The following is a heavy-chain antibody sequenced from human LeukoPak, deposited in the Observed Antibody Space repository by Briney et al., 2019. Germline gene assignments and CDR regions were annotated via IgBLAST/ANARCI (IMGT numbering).Heavy chain of an antibody. CDR1: VFTFRSYA. J-gene: IGHJ4*02. CDR3: AKGDNYYDSSGYYHVRALFDY. V-gene: IGHV3-30*04. Sequence: GGSLRLSCVASVFTFRSYAMHGVRHAPGRGREWVAGTSYNGNNKFYADCVKGRFSISRDNSKNTLYLQMDSLRAEDTAVYYCAKGDNYYDSSGYYHVRALFDYWGQGALVTVSS. D-gene: IGHD3-22*01. CDR2: TSYNGNNK.